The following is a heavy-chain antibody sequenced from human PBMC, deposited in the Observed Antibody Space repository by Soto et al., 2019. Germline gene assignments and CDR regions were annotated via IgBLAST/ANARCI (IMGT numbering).Heavy chain of an antibody. V-gene: IGHV1-69*01. CDR2: IIPVFGRP. J-gene: IGHJ1*01. D-gene: IGHD5-12*01. Sequence: QVQLVQPGAELKKPGSSVKVSCKASGGTFSSFGISWVRQAPGQGLEWMGGIIPVFGRPNYAQRFRGRLTITADESTNTGYMELIDLRSEDTAVYYCAREGSGYNFWGQGTQVTVSS. CDR1: GGTFSSFG. CDR3: AREGSGYNF.